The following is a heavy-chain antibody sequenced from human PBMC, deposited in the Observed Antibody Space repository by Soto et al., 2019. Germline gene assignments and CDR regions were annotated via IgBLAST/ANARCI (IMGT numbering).Heavy chain of an antibody. D-gene: IGHD6-6*01. CDR2: IYYSGST. V-gene: IGHV4-39*01. CDR3: ARLRSSSIYYYYYYGMDV. J-gene: IGHJ6*02. Sequence: SETLSLTCTVSGGSISSSSYYWGWIRQPPGKGLEWIGSIYYSGSTYYNPSLKSRVTISVDTSKNQFSLKLSFVTAADTAVYYCARLRSSSIYYYYYYGMDVSSQGTTDIVSS. CDR1: GGSISSSSYY.